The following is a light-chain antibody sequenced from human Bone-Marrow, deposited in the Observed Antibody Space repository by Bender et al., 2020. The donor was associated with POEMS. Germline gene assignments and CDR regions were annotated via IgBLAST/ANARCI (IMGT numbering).Light chain of an antibody. J-gene: IGLJ2*01. CDR1: ALPKHF. Sequence: NELTQPPSVSVSPGQTAMITCSGDALPKHFAYWYQQKPGQAPVMVIYKDIERPSGIPERFSGSSSGTTVTLTISGVQAEDEADYYCQSADSIGTDEVLFGGGTKLTVL. CDR3: QSADSIGTDEVL. V-gene: IGLV3-25*03. CDR2: KDI.